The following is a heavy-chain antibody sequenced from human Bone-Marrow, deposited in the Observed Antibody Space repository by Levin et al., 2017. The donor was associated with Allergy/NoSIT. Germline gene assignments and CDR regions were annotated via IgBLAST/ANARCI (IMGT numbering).Heavy chain of an antibody. D-gene: IGHD3-9*01. CDR1: GFSFRTFE. CDR2: INNGGSTK. Sequence: LSLTCAASGFSFRTFEMNWVRQAPGKGLEWVAYINNGGSTKYYADSVKGRFTISRDNAKNSLFLQMNSLRPEDTAVYYCVREYYGLLAGYYFDYWGQGALVTVSS. CDR3: VREYYGLLAGYYFDY. V-gene: IGHV3-48*03. J-gene: IGHJ4*02.